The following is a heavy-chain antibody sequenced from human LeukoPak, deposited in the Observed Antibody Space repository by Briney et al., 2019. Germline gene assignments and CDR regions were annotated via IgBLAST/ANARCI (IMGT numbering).Heavy chain of an antibody. D-gene: IGHD6-19*01. J-gene: IGHJ4*02. V-gene: IGHV4-59*11. CDR1: GGSISSHY. Sequence: SETLSLTCTVSGGSISSHYWSWMRQPPGKGREWIGYIYYSGSPNYNPSLKSRVTISVDTSKNQFSLKLSSVTAADTAVYYCARTDYALAVAGQYYFDYWGQGTLVTVSS. CDR2: IYYSGSP. CDR3: ARTDYALAVAGQYYFDY.